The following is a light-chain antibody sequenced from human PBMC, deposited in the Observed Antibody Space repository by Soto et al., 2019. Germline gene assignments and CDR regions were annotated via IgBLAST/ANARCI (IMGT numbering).Light chain of an antibody. J-gene: IGLJ3*02. Sequence: QSALTQPASVSGSPGQSITISCTGTSSDVGAYNYVSWYQQHPGKAPKLIIYQVNNRPSGVSHRLSGSKSGNTASLTISGLQEEDEADYYCSSYSSNTIHCVFGGGTKLTVL. CDR1: SSDVGAYNY. CDR3: SSYSSNTIHCV. CDR2: QVN. V-gene: IGLV2-14*01.